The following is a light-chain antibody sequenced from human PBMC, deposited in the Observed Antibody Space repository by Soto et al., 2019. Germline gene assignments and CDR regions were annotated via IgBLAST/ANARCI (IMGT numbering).Light chain of an antibody. Sequence: QSALTQPPSASGSPGQSVTISCTGTSSDVGGYKYVPWYQQHPGKAPKLMIFEVNKRPSGVPDRFSGSKSGNTASLTVSGLQAEDDADYYCSSYAGINNLGVFGTGTKLTVL. CDR3: SSYAGINNLGV. CDR2: EVN. CDR1: SSDVGGYKY. V-gene: IGLV2-8*01. J-gene: IGLJ1*01.